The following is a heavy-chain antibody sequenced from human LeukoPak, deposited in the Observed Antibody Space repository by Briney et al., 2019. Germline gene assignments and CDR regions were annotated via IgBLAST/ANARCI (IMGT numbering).Heavy chain of an antibody. CDR1: GFTFNYYA. Sequence: PGGSLRLSCAASGFTFNYYAMSWVRRAPGKGLEWVSGISDNEGKTYYTDSVKGRFTISRDNTKNTVYLQMNILRADDTAVYFCARHDSFTPHWGQGTLVTVSS. D-gene: IGHD5-18*01. CDR3: ARHDSFTPH. J-gene: IGHJ4*02. V-gene: IGHV3-23*01. CDR2: ISDNEGKT.